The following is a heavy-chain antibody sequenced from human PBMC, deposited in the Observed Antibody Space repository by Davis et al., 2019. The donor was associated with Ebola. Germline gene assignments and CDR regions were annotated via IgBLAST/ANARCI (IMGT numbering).Heavy chain of an antibody. V-gene: IGHV3-74*01. D-gene: IGHD1-26*01. CDR2: INSDESTT. Sequence: GESLKISCAASGFTFSSYWMHWVRQAPGKGLVWVSTINSDESTTSYADSVKGRFTISRDNAKNTLYLQMNSLRAEDTALYYCARDSGMHSIDYWGQGTLVTVSS. CDR1: GFTFSSYW. CDR3: ARDSGMHSIDY. J-gene: IGHJ4*02.